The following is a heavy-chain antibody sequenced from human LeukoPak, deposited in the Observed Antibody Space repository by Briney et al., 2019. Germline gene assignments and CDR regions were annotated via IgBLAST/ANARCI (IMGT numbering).Heavy chain of an antibody. CDR2: ISGGGSTI. Sequence: GGSLRLSCAASGFIFSSYEMSWVRHVPGKGLEWISYISGGGSTIHYADSVKGRFTISRDNAKNSLYLQMNSLRAEDTAVYYCARDRWELYDAFDIWGQGTMVTVSS. CDR1: GFIFSSYE. J-gene: IGHJ3*02. D-gene: IGHD1-26*01. V-gene: IGHV3-48*03. CDR3: ARDRWELYDAFDI.